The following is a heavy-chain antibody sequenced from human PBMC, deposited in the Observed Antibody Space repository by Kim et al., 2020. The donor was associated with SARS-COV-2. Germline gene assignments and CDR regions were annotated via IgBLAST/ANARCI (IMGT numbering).Heavy chain of an antibody. J-gene: IGHJ4*02. CDR3: ARDRYYDSSGYFDY. V-gene: IGHV3-30*04. CDR2: ISYDGSNK. D-gene: IGHD3-22*01. CDR1: GFTFSSYA. Sequence: GGSLRLSCAASGFTFSSYAMHWVRQAPGKGLEWVAVISYDGSNKYYADSVKGRFTISRDNSKNTLYLQMNSLRAEDTAVYYCARDRYYDSSGYFDYWGQG.